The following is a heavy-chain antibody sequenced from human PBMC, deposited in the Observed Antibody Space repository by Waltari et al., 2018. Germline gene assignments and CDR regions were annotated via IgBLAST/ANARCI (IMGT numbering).Heavy chain of an antibody. J-gene: IGHJ4*02. V-gene: IGHV3-73*01. Sequence: EVQVVESGGGLVKPGGSLKLSCATSGFSFSGSSIHWVRQTSGKGLELVGSIRREPYKYATAYSASVKGRFTISRDDSKNTAFLQMNSLMTKDTAVYYCSGGEVTGTDFWGQGTLVTVSS. CDR1: GFSFSGSS. D-gene: IGHD6-19*01. CDR2: IRREPYKYAT. CDR3: SGGEVTGTDF.